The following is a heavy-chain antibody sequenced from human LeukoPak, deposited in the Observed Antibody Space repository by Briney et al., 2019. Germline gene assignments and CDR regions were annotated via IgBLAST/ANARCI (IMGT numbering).Heavy chain of an antibody. CDR3: ARANVYYGDGYYPVVGYYFDY. Sequence: GGSLRLSCAASGFTFSDHYMDWVRQAPGKGLEWVGRARNKANSYTTEYAASVKGRFTISRDDSKNSLYLQMNGLKTEDTAVYYCARANVYYGDGYYPVVGYYFDYWGQGTLVTVSS. D-gene: IGHD3-22*01. V-gene: IGHV3-72*01. J-gene: IGHJ4*02. CDR2: ARNKANSYTT. CDR1: GFTFSDHY.